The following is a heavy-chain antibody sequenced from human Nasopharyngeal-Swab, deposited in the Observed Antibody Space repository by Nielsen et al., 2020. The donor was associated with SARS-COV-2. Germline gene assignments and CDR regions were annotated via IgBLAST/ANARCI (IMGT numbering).Heavy chain of an antibody. Sequence: GGSLRLSCVASGFTFNDYAMHWVRQSPGKGLEWVAHVAWNGIVGYPDSVKGRFTISRDNSKNTLSLQMNGLGAEDTAVYYCAKDLRGPYFFWGQGTLVTVSS. CDR3: AKDLRGPYFF. J-gene: IGHJ4*02. D-gene: IGHD2/OR15-2a*01. CDR2: VAWNGIV. CDR1: GFTFNDYA. V-gene: IGHV3-9*01.